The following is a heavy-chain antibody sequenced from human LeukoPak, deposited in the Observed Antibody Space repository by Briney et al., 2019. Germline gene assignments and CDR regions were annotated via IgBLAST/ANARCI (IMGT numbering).Heavy chain of an antibody. J-gene: IGHJ5*02. CDR3: SSHGILTEGWFAT. CDR1: GFTFDSYG. V-gene: IGHV3-30*02. CDR2: IRYDGSNE. Sequence: GGSLRLSCAASGFTFDSYGMHWVRQPPGRGLEWVAFIRYDGSNEYYADSVKGRFTVFRDNSRNTAYLQMNSLRAEDTAMYYCSSHGILTEGWFATWGQGTLVTVSS. D-gene: IGHD3-9*01.